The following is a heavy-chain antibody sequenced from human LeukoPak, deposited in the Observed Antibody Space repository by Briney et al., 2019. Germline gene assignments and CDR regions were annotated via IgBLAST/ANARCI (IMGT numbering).Heavy chain of an antibody. J-gene: IGHJ3*02. V-gene: IGHV4-34*01. CDR1: GGSFSGYY. CDR3: ARHRPFTAAARDAFDI. Sequence: SETLSLTCAVYGGSFSGYYWSWIRQPPGKGLEWIGEINHSGSTNYNPSLKSRVTISVDTSKNQFSLKLSSVTAADTAVYYCARHRPFTAAARDAFDIWGQGTMVTVSS. CDR2: INHSGST. D-gene: IGHD6-13*01.